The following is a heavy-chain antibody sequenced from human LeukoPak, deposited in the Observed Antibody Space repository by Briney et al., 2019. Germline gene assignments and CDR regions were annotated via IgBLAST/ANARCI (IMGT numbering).Heavy chain of an antibody. V-gene: IGHV4-34*08. J-gene: IGHJ5*02. Sequence: PGKSLRLSCAASGFSFNNYAMYWVRQAPGKGLEWIGEINHRGSTNYNPSLKRRVTMSLDTSKNQFSLKLSSVTAADTAVYYCAKSLYGSGSYYNWFDPWGQGTLVTVSS. CDR2: INHRGST. CDR1: GFSFNNYA. D-gene: IGHD3-10*01. CDR3: AKSLYGSGSYYNWFDP.